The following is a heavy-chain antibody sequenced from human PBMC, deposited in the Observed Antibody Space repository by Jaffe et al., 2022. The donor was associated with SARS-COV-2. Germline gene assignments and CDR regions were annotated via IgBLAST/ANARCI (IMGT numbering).Heavy chain of an antibody. CDR3: AKDRRVLRFLEWYPRGFDH. CDR2: ISGSGGST. V-gene: IGHV3-23*01. D-gene: IGHD3-3*01. J-gene: IGHJ4*02. Sequence: EVQLLESGGGLVQPGGSLRLSCTASGFTSSSYGMSWVRQAPGKGLEWVSAISGSGGSTNYADSVKGRFTISRDNSKNTIYLEMNSLRAEDTAVYYCAKDRRVLRFLEWYPRGFDHWGQGILVTVSS. CDR1: GFTSSSYG.